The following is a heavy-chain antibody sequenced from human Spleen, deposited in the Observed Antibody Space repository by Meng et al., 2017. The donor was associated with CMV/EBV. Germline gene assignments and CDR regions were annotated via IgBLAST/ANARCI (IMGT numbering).Heavy chain of an antibody. CDR1: GGSISSGGYY. D-gene: IGHD3-10*01. CDR2: IYYSGST. Sequence: LRLSCTVSGGSISSGGYYWSWIRQHPGKGLEWIGYIYYSGSTYYNPSLKSRVTISVDTSKNQFSLKLNSVTAVDTAVYYCARDSLLWFGESWGAFDIWGQGTMVTVSS. V-gene: IGHV4-31*03. CDR3: ARDSLLWFGESWGAFDI. J-gene: IGHJ3*02.